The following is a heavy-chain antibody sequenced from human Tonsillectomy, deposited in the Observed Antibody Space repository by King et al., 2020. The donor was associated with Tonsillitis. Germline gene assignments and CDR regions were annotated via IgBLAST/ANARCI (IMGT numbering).Heavy chain of an antibody. CDR3: TYSPTSQRWLQPGPFDY. D-gene: IGHD5-24*01. Sequence: VQLVESGAEVKKPGSSVKVSCKASGGTFSSYAISWVRQAPGQGLEWMGGIIPIFGTANYAQKFQGRVTITADESTSTAYMELSSLRSEDTAVYYCTYSPTSQRWLQPGPFDYWGQGTLVTVSS. CDR1: GGTFSSYA. J-gene: IGHJ4*02. V-gene: IGHV1-69*01. CDR2: IIPIFGTA.